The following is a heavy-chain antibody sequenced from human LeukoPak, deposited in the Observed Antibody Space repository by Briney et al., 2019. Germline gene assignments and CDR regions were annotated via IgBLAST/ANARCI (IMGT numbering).Heavy chain of an antibody. D-gene: IGHD1-26*01. CDR3: ARTVGGSYSPRFDY. Sequence: GASVKVSCKASGYTFTCYYMHWVRQAPGQGLEWMGRINPNSGGTNYAQKFQGRVTMTRDTSISTAYMELSRLRSDDTAVYYCARTVGGSYSPRFDYWGQGTLVTVSS. CDR2: INPNSGGT. CDR1: GYTFTCYY. J-gene: IGHJ4*02. V-gene: IGHV1-2*06.